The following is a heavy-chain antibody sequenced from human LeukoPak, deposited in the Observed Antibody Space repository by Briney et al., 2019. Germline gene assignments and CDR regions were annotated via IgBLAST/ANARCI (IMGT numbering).Heavy chain of an antibody. CDR2: IGGST. CDR3: ARGGTYYYDSMAY. D-gene: IGHD3-22*01. V-gene: IGHV1-46*01. CDR1: GYTFSNYY. J-gene: IGHJ4*02. Sequence: ASVKVSCKASGYTFSNYYIHWVRQAPGQGLEWMGIIGGSTNYAQKFQGRVTMTRDTSTSTVYMELSSLRSEDTAVYYCARGGTYYYDSMAYWGQGTLVTVSS.